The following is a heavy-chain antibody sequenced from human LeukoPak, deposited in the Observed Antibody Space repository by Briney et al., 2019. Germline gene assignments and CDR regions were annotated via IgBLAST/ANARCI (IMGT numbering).Heavy chain of an antibody. Sequence: GASVKVSCKASGYTFTSYAMHWVRQAPGQRLEWMGWINAGNGNTKCSQKFQGRVTITRDASASTAYMELSSLRSEDTAVYYCARGSPYYDILTGYSRFDPWGQGTLVTVSS. CDR2: INAGNGNT. CDR3: ARGSPYYDILTGYSRFDP. V-gene: IGHV1-3*01. J-gene: IGHJ5*02. D-gene: IGHD3-9*01. CDR1: GYTFTSYA.